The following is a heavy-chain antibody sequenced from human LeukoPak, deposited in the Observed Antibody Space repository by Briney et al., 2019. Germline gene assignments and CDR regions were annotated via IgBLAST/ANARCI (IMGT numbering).Heavy chain of an antibody. Sequence: PGRSLRLSCVASGFTFDDHAMYWVRQAPGKGLEWVSGINWDGSRIGYADAVKGRFTISRDSAKNSLYLQMNSLRTEDTALYYCARASYYYDTSGLGAFDIWGQGTLVTVSS. D-gene: IGHD3-22*01. J-gene: IGHJ3*02. CDR3: ARASYYYDTSGLGAFDI. CDR2: INWDGSRI. V-gene: IGHV3-9*01. CDR1: GFTFDDHA.